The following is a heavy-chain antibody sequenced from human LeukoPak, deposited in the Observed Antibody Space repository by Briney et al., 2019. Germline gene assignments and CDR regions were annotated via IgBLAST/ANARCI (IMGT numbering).Heavy chain of an antibody. V-gene: IGHV4-4*07. Sequence: PSETLSLTCLVSGGSMSNYYWSWIRQPAGRGLEWIGRIYSTGTINYNPSLESRVTMSVDTSKNQCSLNMRSVTAADRAVYFCARDKAYALDEASGYYYNRGLDYWGQGTLVTVSS. CDR1: GGSMSNYY. D-gene: IGHD3-22*01. CDR3: ARDKAYALDEASGYYYNRGLDY. J-gene: IGHJ4*02. CDR2: IYSTGTI.